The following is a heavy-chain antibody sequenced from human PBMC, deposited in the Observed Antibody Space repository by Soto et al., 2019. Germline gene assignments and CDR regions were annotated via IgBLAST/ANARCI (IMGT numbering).Heavy chain of an antibody. J-gene: IGHJ4*02. CDR3: ARDQSLGDYVWGSYRYKGAGFDY. CDR1: GFTFSSYG. D-gene: IGHD3-16*02. V-gene: IGHV3-33*01. CDR2: IWYDGSNK. Sequence: GGSLRLSCAASGFTFSSYGMHWVRQAPGKGLEWVAVIWYDGSNKYYADSAKGRFTISRDNSKNTLYLQMNSLRAEDTAVYYCARDQSLGDYVWGSYRYKGAGFDYWGQGTLVTVSS.